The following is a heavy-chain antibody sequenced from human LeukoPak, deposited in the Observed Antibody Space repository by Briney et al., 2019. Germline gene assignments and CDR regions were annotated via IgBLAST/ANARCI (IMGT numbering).Heavy chain of an antibody. D-gene: IGHD3-22*01. Sequence: SVKVSCTASGGTFSSYAISWVRQAPGQGLEWMGGIIPIFGTANYAQKFQGRVTINADESTSTACMELSSLRSEDTAVYYCARDSVAHYYDSSGSLAGDYWGQGTLVTVSS. CDR1: GGTFSSYA. J-gene: IGHJ4*02. V-gene: IGHV1-69*13. CDR3: ARDSVAHYYDSSGSLAGDY. CDR2: IIPIFGTA.